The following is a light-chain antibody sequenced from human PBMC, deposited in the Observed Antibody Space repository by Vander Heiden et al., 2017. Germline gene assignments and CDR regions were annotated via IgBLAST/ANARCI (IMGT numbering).Light chain of an antibody. V-gene: IGKV1-33*01. J-gene: IGKJ2*01. CDR2: DAS. CDR3: HQEDNLREA. Sequence: IQMTQSPSSLSAPKGYSLTIPRQAGQDISNCLNCYQQKPGEAPKLMNYDASNLETGVSTRFSGSGCATDFTFTISSRQREDVGVYYCHQEDNLREAFGQGTKVEIK. CDR1: QDISNC.